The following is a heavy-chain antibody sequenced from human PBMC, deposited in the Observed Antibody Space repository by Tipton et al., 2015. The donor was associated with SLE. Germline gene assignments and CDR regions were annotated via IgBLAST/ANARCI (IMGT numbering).Heavy chain of an antibody. V-gene: IGHV4-4*02. Sequence: GLVKPSGTLSLTCAVSGGSISSSNWWSWVRQPPGKGLEWIGEINHSGSTNYNPSLKSRVTISVDTSKNQFSLKLSSVTAADTAVYYCAGGGGFDPWGQGTLVTVPS. J-gene: IGHJ5*02. CDR2: INHSGST. CDR3: AGGGGFDP. D-gene: IGHD3-16*01. CDR1: GGSISSSNW.